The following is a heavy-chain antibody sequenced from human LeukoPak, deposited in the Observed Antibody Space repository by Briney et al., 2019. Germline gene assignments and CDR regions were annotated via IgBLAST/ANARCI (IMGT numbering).Heavy chain of an antibody. J-gene: IGHJ4*02. Sequence: GGSLRLSCEASGFTFSVNWMSWVRQPPGKGLEWVASINPDGSQKLYVDSVKGRFTISRDNTKSSLYLQMNSLGAEDTAMYYCGKLLGSSTTYDSWGRGTRVTVSS. CDR3: GKLLGSSTTYDS. CDR2: INPDGSQK. D-gene: IGHD2/OR15-2a*01. CDR1: GFTFSVNW. V-gene: IGHV3-7*01.